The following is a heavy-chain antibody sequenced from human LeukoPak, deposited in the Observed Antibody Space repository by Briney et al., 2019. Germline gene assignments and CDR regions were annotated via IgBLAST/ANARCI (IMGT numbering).Heavy chain of an antibody. Sequence: GGSLRLSCAASGFTFDDYAMHWVRQAPGKGLEWVSGISWNSGSIVYADSVKGRFTISRDNAKKSLYLQMNSLRAEDTALYYCAKGSSGYYYVHFQPWGQGTLVTVSS. J-gene: IGHJ1*01. CDR3: AKGSSGYYYVHFQP. CDR1: GFTFDDYA. D-gene: IGHD3-22*01. CDR2: ISWNSGSI. V-gene: IGHV3-9*01.